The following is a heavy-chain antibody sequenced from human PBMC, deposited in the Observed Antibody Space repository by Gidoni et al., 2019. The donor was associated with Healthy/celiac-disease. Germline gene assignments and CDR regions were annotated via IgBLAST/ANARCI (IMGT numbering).Heavy chain of an antibody. V-gene: IGHV3-23*01. CDR2: ISGSGGST. CDR1: GFTFSSYA. D-gene: IGHD2-15*01. CDR3: AKESGYCSGGSCYSGYYGMDV. J-gene: IGHJ6*02. Sequence: EVQLLESGGGLVQPGGSLRLSCAASGFTFSSYAMSWVRQAPGTGLEWVSAISGSGGSTYYADSVKGRFTISRDNSKNTLYLQMNSLRAEDTAVYYCAKESGYCSGGSCYSGYYGMDVWGQGTTVTVSS.